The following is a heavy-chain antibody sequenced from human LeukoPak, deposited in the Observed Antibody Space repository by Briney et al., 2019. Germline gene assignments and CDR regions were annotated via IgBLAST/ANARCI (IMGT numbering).Heavy chain of an antibody. CDR1: GYTFTSYA. CDR3: ASSDYDFWSGRSSYYFDY. CDR2: ISAYNGNT. J-gene: IGHJ4*02. V-gene: IGHV1-18*01. D-gene: IGHD3-3*01. Sequence: ASVKVSCKASGYTFTSYAISWVRQAPGQGLEWMGWISAYNGNTNYAQKLQGRVTMTTDTSTSTAYMELRSLRSDDTAVYYCASSDYDFWSGRSSYYFDYWGQGTLVTVSS.